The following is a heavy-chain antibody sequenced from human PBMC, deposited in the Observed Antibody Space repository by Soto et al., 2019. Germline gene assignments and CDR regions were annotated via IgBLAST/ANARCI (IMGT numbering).Heavy chain of an antibody. J-gene: IGHJ4*02. CDR1: GFTFDDSA. V-gene: IGHV3-9*01. CDR2: IGSNSGGI. Sequence: EVQLVESGGGLVQPGRSLRLSCAASGFTFDDSAMHWVRQPPGKGLEWVSGIGSNSGGIGYADSVKGRFTISRDNAKNSLYLQMNSLRAGDTALYYCAKGLSEGYFDYWGQGTLVTVSS. CDR3: AKGLSEGYFDY.